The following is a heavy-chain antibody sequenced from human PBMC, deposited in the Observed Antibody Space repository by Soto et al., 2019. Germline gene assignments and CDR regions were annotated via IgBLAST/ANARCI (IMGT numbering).Heavy chain of an antibody. J-gene: IGHJ6*03. CDR2: MNPNSGNT. D-gene: IGHD3-9*01. V-gene: IGHV1-8*01. CDR3: ARGRCYDILTGYLSPTYYYYYMDV. CDR1: GYTFTSYD. Sequence: QVQLVQSGAEVKKPGASVKVSCKASGYTFTSYDINWVRQATGQGLEWMGWMNPNSGNTGYAQKVQSRVTMTRNTCISTAYMELSSLRSEDTAVYYCARGRCYDILTGYLSPTYYYYYMDVWGKGTTVTVSS.